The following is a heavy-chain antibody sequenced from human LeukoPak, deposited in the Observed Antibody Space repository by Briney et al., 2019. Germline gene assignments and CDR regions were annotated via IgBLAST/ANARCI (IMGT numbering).Heavy chain of an antibody. CDR2: IGTNTGNP. CDR3: ARKSVAATPRDIVYQYSYMDV. J-gene: IGHJ6*03. CDR1: GYTFTSYA. V-gene: IGHV7-4-1*02. Sequence: ASVKVSCKSSGYTFTSYAMNWVRQAPGQGLEWMGWIGTNTGNPTYAQGFTGRFVFSLDTSVSTAYLQISSLKAEDTAVYYCARKSVAATPRDIVYQYSYMDVWGKGTTVTVSS. D-gene: IGHD2-15*01.